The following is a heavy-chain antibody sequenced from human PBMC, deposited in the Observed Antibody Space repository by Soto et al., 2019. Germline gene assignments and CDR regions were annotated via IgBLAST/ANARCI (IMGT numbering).Heavy chain of an antibody. CDR3: GREGSSGLYLDY. CDR2: IYYSGST. V-gene: IGHV4-39*02. Sequence: QLLESGPVLVKPSETLSLTCTVSGGSISSSSYYWGWIRQPPGKGLEWIGSIYYSGSTYYNPSLKSRVTISVDTSKNQFSVKMSSVTAADTAVYYCGREGSSGLYLDYWGQGTLVTVSS. CDR1: GGSISSSSYY. J-gene: IGHJ4*02. D-gene: IGHD6-19*01.